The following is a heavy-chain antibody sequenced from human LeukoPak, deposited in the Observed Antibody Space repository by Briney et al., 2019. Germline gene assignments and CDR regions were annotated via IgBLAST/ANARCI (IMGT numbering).Heavy chain of an antibody. CDR2: IVVGSGNT. D-gene: IGHD2-21*02. Sequence: GASVKVSCKASGFTFTNSAVQWVRQARGQRLEWIGWIVVGSGNTNYAQKFQERVTITRDMSTSTAYMELSSLRSEDTAVCYCAADRPSAYCGGDCLDYWGQGTLVTVSS. V-gene: IGHV1-58*01. CDR3: AADRPSAYCGGDCLDY. CDR1: GFTFTNSA. J-gene: IGHJ4*02.